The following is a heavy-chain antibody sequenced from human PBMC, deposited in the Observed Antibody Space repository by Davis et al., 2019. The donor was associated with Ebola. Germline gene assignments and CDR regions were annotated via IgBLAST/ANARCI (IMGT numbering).Heavy chain of an antibody. D-gene: IGHD3-3*01. V-gene: IGHV3-48*02. J-gene: IGHJ4*02. CDR3: ARALRFLEWSLFDY. CDR2: ISSSSSTI. CDR1: GFTFSSYD. Sequence: PGGSLRLSCAASGFTFSSYDMHWVRQAPGKGLEWVSYISSSSSTIYYADSVKGRFTISRDNAKNSLYLQMNSLRDEDTAVYYCARALRFLEWSLFDYWGQGTLVTVSS.